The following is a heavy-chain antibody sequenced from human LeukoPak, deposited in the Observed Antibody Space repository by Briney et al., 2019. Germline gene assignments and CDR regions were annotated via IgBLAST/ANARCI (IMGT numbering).Heavy chain of an antibody. D-gene: IGHD3-10*01. CDR1: GSTFGGYW. Sequence: GGSLRLSCAASGSTFGGYWMHWVRQAPGKGLVWVSRVKSDGSDTIYADSVKGRFTISRDNAENTLYLQMDSLRAEDTAVYYCTTGIGNYYYYWGQGTLVTVAS. J-gene: IGHJ4*02. CDR2: VKSDGSDT. V-gene: IGHV3-74*01. CDR3: TTGIGNYYYY.